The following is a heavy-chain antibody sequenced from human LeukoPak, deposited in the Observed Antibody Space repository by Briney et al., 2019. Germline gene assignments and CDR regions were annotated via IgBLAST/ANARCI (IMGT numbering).Heavy chain of an antibody. J-gene: IGHJ5*02. Sequence: PSETLSLTCTVSGGSISSYYWSWIRQPPGKGLEWIGYIYYSGSTNYNPSLKSRVTISVDTSKNQFSLKLSSVTAADTAVYYCARAYVDIVATIDWFDPWGQGTLVTVSS. CDR1: GGSISSYY. V-gene: IGHV4-59*08. CDR3: ARAYVDIVATIDWFDP. CDR2: IYYSGST. D-gene: IGHD5-12*01.